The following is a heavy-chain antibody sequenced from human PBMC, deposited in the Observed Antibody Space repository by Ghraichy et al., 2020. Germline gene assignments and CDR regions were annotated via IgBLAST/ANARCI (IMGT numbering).Heavy chain of an antibody. CDR3: ARGLHYYDSSGYYSRYYYYGMDV. CDR2: ISSSGSTI. Sequence: GGSLRLSCAASGFTFSSYEMNWVRQAPGKGLEWVSYISSSGSTIYYADSVKGRFTISRDNAKNSLYLQMNSLRAEDTAVYYCARGLHYYDSSGYYSRYYYYGMDVWGQGTPVTVSS. D-gene: IGHD3-22*01. J-gene: IGHJ6*02. V-gene: IGHV3-48*03. CDR1: GFTFSSYE.